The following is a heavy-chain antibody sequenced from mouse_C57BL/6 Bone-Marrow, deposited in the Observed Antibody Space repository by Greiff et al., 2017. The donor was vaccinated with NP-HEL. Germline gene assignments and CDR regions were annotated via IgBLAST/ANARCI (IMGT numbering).Heavy chain of an antibody. Sequence: QVQLQQSGAELARPGASVKLSCKASGYTFTSYGISWVKQRTGQGLEWIGEIYPRSGNTSYNEKFNGKATLTADKSSSTAYMELRSLTSEDSAVYFCARKEANWDVYYAMDYWGQGTSVTVAS. CDR3: ARKEANWDVYYAMDY. CDR2: IYPRSGNT. D-gene: IGHD4-1*01. J-gene: IGHJ4*01. CDR1: GYTFTSYG. V-gene: IGHV1-81*01.